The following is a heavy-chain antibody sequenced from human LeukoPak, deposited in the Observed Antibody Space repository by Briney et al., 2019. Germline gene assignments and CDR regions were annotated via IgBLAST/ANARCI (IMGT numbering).Heavy chain of an antibody. CDR3: TRDFYNSGSSLLDY. CDR1: GYTFTKYA. CDR2: ISTGTGNP. Sequence: ASVKVSCKASGYTFTKYAMNWLRQAPGQRPEWMGWISTGTGNPTYAQGFTGRFVVSLDTSVSTAYLEITSLKAEDTAVYYCTRDFYNSGSSLLDYWGQGTLVTVSS. J-gene: IGHJ4*02. D-gene: IGHD3-10*01. V-gene: IGHV7-4-1*02.